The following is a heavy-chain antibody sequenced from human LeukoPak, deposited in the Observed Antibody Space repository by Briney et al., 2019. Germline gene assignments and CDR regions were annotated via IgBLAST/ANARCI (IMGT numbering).Heavy chain of an antibody. J-gene: IGHJ4*02. CDR1: GFTFNTYG. V-gene: IGHV3-33*01. CDR2: IWYDGSNK. D-gene: IGHD2-21*02. Sequence: GRSLRLSCAAAGFTFNTYGMHWLRQAPGKGLEWVALIWYDGSNKYCADSVKGRFTISRDNSRDTLFLQMNSLRVEDSAVYYCARDRGTNIVTAGLRPGYIDCWGQGTLVTVSS. CDR3: ARDRGTNIVTAGLRPGYIDC.